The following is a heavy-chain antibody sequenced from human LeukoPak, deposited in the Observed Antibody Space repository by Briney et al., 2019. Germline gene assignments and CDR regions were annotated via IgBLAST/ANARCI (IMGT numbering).Heavy chain of an antibody. CDR3: AREGGHYYGSGSYYLDD. CDR1: GGSISSHY. V-gene: IGHV4-59*11. Sequence: SETLSLTCTVSGGSISSHYWSWIRQPPGKGLEWIGYIYYSGSTNYNPSLKSRVTISVDTSKNQFSLKLSSVTAADTAVYYCAREGGHYYGSGSYYLDDWGQGTLVTVSS. J-gene: IGHJ4*02. CDR2: IYYSGST. D-gene: IGHD3-10*01.